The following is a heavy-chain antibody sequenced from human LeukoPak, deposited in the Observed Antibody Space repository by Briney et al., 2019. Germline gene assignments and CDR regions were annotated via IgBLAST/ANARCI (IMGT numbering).Heavy chain of an antibody. CDR2: ISSSGSTI. CDR1: GFTFSSYE. Sequence: QPGGSLRLSCAASGFTFSSYEMNWVRQAPGKGLEWVSYISSSGSTIYYADSVKGRFTISRDNAKNSLYLQMNSLRAEDTAVYYCARALKWYDPWGQGTLVTVSS. J-gene: IGHJ5*02. CDR3: ARALKWYDP. V-gene: IGHV3-48*03.